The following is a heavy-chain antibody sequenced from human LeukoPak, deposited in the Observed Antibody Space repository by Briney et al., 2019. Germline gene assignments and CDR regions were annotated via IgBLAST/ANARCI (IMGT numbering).Heavy chain of an antibody. CDR2: MNPNSGNT. D-gene: IGHD3-16*01. J-gene: IGHJ4*01. CDR1: GYIHTSYD. V-gene: IGHV1-8*01. Sequence: ASLTVAYKASGYIHTSYDIDWVQQVNRDGLECMRWMNPNSGNTGYAQKFQGRVTMTRNTSISTAYMELSSLRSEDTAVYDCACEITPGRFDYWGHGTLVTVSS. CDR3: ACEITPGRFDY.